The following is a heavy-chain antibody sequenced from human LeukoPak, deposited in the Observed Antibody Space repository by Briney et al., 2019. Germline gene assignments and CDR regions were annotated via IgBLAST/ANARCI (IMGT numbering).Heavy chain of an antibody. J-gene: IGHJ4*02. CDR3: AKGPLRGTAAAIDY. V-gene: IGHV3-30*18. CDR1: GFTFNNYG. D-gene: IGHD2-2*01. Sequence: PGKSLRLSCAASGFTFNNYGMHWVRQAPGKGLEWVAVISYDGRNKHYPDSVKGRFTISRDISTDTLWVQMDSLRTEDTAVYYCAKGPLRGTAAAIDYWGQGTLVTVSS. CDR2: ISYDGRNK.